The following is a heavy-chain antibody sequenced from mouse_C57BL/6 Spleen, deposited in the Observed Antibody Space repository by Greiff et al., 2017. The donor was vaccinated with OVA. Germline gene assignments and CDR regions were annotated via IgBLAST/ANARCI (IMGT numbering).Heavy chain of an antibody. CDR1: GYSITSGYY. CDR2: ISYDGSN. Sequence: EVKVEESGPGLVKPSQSLSLTCSVTGYSITSGYYWNWIRQFPGNKLEWMGYISYDGSNNYNPSLKNRISITRDTSKNQFFLKLNSVTTEDTATYYCASSPYGSPFDYWGQGTTLTVSS. CDR3: ASSPYGSPFDY. J-gene: IGHJ2*01. V-gene: IGHV3-6*01. D-gene: IGHD1-1*01.